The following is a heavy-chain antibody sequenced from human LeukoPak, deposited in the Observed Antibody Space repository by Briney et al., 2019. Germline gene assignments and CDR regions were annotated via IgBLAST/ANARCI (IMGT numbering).Heavy chain of an antibody. CDR1: GFTFSIYG. CDR2: IWYDGSKK. Sequence: PGRSLRLSCAASGFTFSIYGMHWVRQAPGKGLEWVAVIWYDGSKKYYADSVKGRFTLSRDNSKNTLYLQMNSLRVEDTAVYYCAIAQDYDSSGYVDAFDMWGQGTMVSVSS. D-gene: IGHD3-22*01. V-gene: IGHV3-33*01. J-gene: IGHJ3*02. CDR3: AIAQDYDSSGYVDAFDM.